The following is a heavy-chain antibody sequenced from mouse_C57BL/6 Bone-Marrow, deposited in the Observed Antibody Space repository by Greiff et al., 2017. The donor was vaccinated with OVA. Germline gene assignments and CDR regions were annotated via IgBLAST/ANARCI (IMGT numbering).Heavy chain of an antibody. CDR2: ISDGGSYT. D-gene: IGHD1-1*01. V-gene: IGHV5-4*01. CDR1: GFTFSSYA. CDR3: ARESYGSLYYAMDY. Sequence: EVMLVESGGGLVKPGGSLKLSCAASGFTFSSYAMSWVRQTPEKRLEWVATISDGGSYTYYPDNVKGRFTISRDNAKNNLYLQMSHLKSEDTAMYYCARESYGSLYYAMDYWGQGTSVTVSS. J-gene: IGHJ4*01.